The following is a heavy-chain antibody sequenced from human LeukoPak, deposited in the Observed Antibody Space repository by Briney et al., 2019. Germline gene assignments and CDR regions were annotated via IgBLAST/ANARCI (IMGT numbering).Heavy chain of an antibody. V-gene: IGHV3-23*01. CDR2: ISGSGGST. Sequence: GGSLRLSCAASGFSISTYWLTWVRQAPGKGLEWVSAISGSGGSTYYADSVKGRFTISRDNSKNTLYLQMNSLRAEDTAVYYCAKDWGGYDNYYYGMDVWGQGTTVTVSS. CDR3: AKDWGGYDNYYYGMDV. J-gene: IGHJ6*02. D-gene: IGHD5-12*01. CDR1: GFSISTYW.